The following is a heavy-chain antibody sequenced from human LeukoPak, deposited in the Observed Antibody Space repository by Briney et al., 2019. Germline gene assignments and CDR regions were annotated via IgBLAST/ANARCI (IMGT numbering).Heavy chain of an antibody. Sequence: PSETLSLTCTLSGGAISSYYWSWIQQPPGKGLEWIGYNYYSGSTNYNPSLKSRVTISVDTSKNQFSLKLSSVTAADTAVYYCARGGSYYEPFDYWGQGTLVTVSS. CDR3: ARGGSYYEPFDY. CDR1: GGAISSYY. CDR2: NYYSGST. V-gene: IGHV4-59*01. D-gene: IGHD1-26*01. J-gene: IGHJ4*02.